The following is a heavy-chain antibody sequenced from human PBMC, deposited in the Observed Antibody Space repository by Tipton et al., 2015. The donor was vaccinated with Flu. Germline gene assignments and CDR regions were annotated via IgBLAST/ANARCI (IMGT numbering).Heavy chain of an antibody. CDR3: ARAPVRRSRGDSSSWYRGWFDP. D-gene: IGHD6-13*01. J-gene: IGHJ5*02. Sequence: QLVQSGAEVKKPGASVKVSCKASGYTFTSYDINWVRQATGQGLEWMGWMNPNSGNTGYAQKFQGRVTMTRNTSISTAYMELSSLRSEDTAVYYCARAPVRRSRGDSSSWYRGWFDPWGQGSLVTVSS. CDR2: MNPNSGNT. CDR1: GYTFTSYD. V-gene: IGHV1-8*01.